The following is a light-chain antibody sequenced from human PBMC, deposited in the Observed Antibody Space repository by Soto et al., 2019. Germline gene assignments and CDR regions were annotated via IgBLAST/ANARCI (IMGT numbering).Light chain of an antibody. CDR1: QSVSTSY. CDR3: QHYGSSPYT. V-gene: IGKV3-20*01. Sequence: EIVLTQSPGTLSLSPGERATLSCRASQSVSTSYLAWYQQKPGQAPRLLIYGASSRATGIPERFSGSGSATDFTLTISRLEPEDFAVYYCQHYGSSPYTFGQGTKLEIK. CDR2: GAS. J-gene: IGKJ2*01.